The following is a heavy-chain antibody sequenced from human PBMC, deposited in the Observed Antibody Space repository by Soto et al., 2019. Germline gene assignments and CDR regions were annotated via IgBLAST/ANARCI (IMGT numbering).Heavy chain of an antibody. CDR3: XXXXXTDWRYFDS. CDR2: TRNKVNSYTT. J-gene: IGHJ4*02. Sequence: EVQLVESGGGLVQPGGSLRLSCAAAGFTISDYYMDWVRQAPGMGLEWVARTRNKVNSYTTEYAASVKGRFTISRGGSEXXXXXXXXXXXXXXXXXXXXXXXXXTDWRYFDSWGQGTLVTVSS. CDR1: GFTISDYY. D-gene: IGHD1-1*01. V-gene: IGHV3-72*01.